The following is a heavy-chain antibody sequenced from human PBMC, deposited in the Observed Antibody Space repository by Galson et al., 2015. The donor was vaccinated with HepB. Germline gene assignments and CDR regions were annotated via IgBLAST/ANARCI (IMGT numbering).Heavy chain of an antibody. CDR2: INAGNGNT. CDR1: GYTFTSYA. CDR3: ARDSDYGDYGQYFDY. J-gene: IGHJ4*02. D-gene: IGHD4-17*01. V-gene: IGHV1-3*01. Sequence: SVKVSCKASGYTFTSYAMHWVRQAPGQRLEWMGWINAGNGNTKYSQKFQGRVTITRDTSASTAYMELSSLRSEDTAVYYCARDSDYGDYGQYFDYWGQGTLVTVSS.